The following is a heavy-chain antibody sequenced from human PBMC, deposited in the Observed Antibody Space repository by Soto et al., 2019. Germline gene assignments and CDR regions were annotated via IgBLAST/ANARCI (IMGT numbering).Heavy chain of an antibody. CDR2: IYYSGST. CDR3: ARAGELLGAPDAFDI. Sequence: QVQLQESGPGLVKPSETLSLTCTVSGGSISSYYWSWIRQPPGKGLEWIGYIYYSGSTNYNPSLKSRFTISVDTSKNQFSLKLSSVTAADTAVYYCARAGELLGAPDAFDIWGQGTMVTVSS. CDR1: GGSISSYY. V-gene: IGHV4-59*01. J-gene: IGHJ3*02. D-gene: IGHD1-26*01.